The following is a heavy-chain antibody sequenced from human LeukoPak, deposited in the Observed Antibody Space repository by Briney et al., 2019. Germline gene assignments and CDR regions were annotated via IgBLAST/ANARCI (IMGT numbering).Heavy chain of an antibody. CDR1: GYTFTIYG. CDR2: ISAYNGNT. V-gene: IGHV1-18*01. Sequence: GASVKVSCTASGYTFTIYGISWVRQAPGQGLEWMGWISAYNGNTNYAQKLQGRVTMTTDTSTSTAYMELRSLRSDDTAVYYCARDPTWIAEYYFDYWGQGTLVTVSS. CDR3: ARDPTWIAEYYFDY. D-gene: IGHD2-2*03. J-gene: IGHJ4*02.